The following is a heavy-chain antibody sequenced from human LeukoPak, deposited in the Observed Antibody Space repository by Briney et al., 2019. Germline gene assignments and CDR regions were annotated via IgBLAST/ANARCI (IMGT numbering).Heavy chain of an antibody. CDR3: ARDRRDGYCSSTSCYIVLY. D-gene: IGHD2-2*03. V-gene: IGHV1-18*01. CDR2: ISAYNGNT. Sequence: GALVKVSCKASGYTFTSYGISWVRQAPAQGLEWMGWISAYNGNTNYAQKLQGRVTMTTDTSTSTAYTELRSLRSDDTAVYNCARDRRDGYCSSTSCYIVLYWGEGTLVTVSS. CDR1: GYTFTSYG. J-gene: IGHJ4*02.